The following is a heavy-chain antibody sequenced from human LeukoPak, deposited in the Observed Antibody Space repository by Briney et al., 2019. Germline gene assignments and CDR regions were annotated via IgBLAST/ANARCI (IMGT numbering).Heavy chain of an antibody. CDR3: AKDRYYYYYGMDV. CDR1: GFTFSSYA. Sequence: GGSLRLSCAASGFTFSSYAMSWVRQAPGKGLEWVSGISWNSGSIGYADSVKGRFTISRDNAKNSLYLQMNSLRAEDTALYYCAKDRYYYYYGMDVWGQGTTVTVSS. J-gene: IGHJ6*02. V-gene: IGHV3-9*01. CDR2: ISWNSGSI.